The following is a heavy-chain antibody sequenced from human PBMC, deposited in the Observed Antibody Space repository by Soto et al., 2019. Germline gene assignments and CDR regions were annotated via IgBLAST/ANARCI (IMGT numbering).Heavy chain of an antibody. CDR2: IYPDESDT. V-gene: IGHV5-51*01. Sequence: LGESLKISCKGSGYSFTKYRIGWVRQMPGKGLEWMAIIYPDESDTRYSPSFQGHVTISADKSISTAYLQWSSLKASDTAMYYCARADYYDSSGYYQLDYYYGMGVWGQGTTVTVSS. CDR3: ARADYYDSSGYYQLDYYYGMGV. CDR1: GYSFTKYR. J-gene: IGHJ6*02. D-gene: IGHD3-22*01.